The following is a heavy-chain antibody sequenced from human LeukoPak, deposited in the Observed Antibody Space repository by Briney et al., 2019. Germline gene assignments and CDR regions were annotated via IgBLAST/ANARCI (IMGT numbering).Heavy chain of an antibody. CDR3: ARVGGTGRYHDDY. CDR1: GFTFSHYT. CDR2: ITALSSYI. V-gene: IGHV3-21*01. D-gene: IGHD1-1*01. Sequence: GGSLRLSCAASGFTFSHYTMNWVRQAPGKGLEWVSSITALSSYIYYADSVKGRFTISRDNANNSLYLQMTSLRAEDTAVYYCARVGGTGRYHDDYWGQGTLVTVSS. J-gene: IGHJ4*02.